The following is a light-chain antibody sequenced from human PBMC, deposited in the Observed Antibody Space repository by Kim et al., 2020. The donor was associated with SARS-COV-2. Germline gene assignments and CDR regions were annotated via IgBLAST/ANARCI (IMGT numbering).Light chain of an antibody. CDR2: GKN. J-gene: IGLJ2*01. CDR3: NSRDSSGNHLSVV. CDR1: SLRSYY. Sequence: SELTQDPAVSVALGQTVRITCQGDSLRSYYASWYQQKPGQAPVLVIYGKNNRPSGIPDRFSGSSSGNTASLTITGAQAEDEADYYCNSRDSSGNHLSVV. V-gene: IGLV3-19*01.